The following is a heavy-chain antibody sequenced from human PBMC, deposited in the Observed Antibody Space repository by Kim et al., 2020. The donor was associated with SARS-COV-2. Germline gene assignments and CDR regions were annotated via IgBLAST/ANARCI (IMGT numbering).Heavy chain of an antibody. Sequence: DAVKGRFTTSRDESRTTLYLQMNSLRAEDTAVYYCARDPQADYGDYGIDYWGQGTLVTVSS. CDR3: ARDPQADYGDYGIDY. V-gene: IGHV3-30*07. D-gene: IGHD4-17*01. J-gene: IGHJ4*02.